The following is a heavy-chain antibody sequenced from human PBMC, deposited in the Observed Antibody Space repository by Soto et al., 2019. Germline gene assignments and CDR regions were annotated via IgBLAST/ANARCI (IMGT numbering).Heavy chain of an antibody. CDR1: GFTFSDYY. CDR2: ISSSSSYT. CDR3: ARDTYCSGGSCYPGSFDY. D-gene: IGHD2-15*01. V-gene: IGHV3-11*05. J-gene: IGHJ4*02. Sequence: GGSLRLSCAASGFTFSDYYMSWIRQAPGKGLEWVSYISSSSSYTNYADSVKGRFTISRDNAKNSLYLQMNSLRAEDTAVYYCARDTYCSGGSCYPGSFDYWGQGTLVTVSS.